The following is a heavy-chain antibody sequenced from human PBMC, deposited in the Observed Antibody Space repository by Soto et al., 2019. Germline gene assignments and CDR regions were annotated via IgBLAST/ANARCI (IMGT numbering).Heavy chain of an antibody. D-gene: IGHD2-15*01. J-gene: IGHJ5*02. CDR1: GYTLTELS. CDR3: ARDLEGCSAGSCRHNWFDP. V-gene: IGHV1-24*01. CDR2: FDPEDGET. Sequence: GASVKVSCKVSGYTLTELSMHWVRQAPGKGLEWMGGFDPEDGETIYAQKFQGRVTMTEDTSTDTAYMELSSLRSEDTAVYYCARDLEGCSAGSCRHNWFDPWGQGTLVTVSS.